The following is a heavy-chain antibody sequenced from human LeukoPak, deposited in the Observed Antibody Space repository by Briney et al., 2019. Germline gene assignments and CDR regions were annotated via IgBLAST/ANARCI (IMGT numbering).Heavy chain of an antibody. CDR2: IRSKAYGGTT. D-gene: IGHD3-22*01. CDR1: GFTFGDYA. J-gene: IGHJ4*02. CDR3: TRGSGSRWRY. V-gene: IGHV3-49*04. Sequence: GGSLRLSCTASGFTFGDYAMSWVRQAPGKGLEWVGFIRSKAYGGTTEYAASVKGRFTISRDDSKSIAYLQMNSLKTEDTAVYYCTRGSGSRWRYWGQGTLVTVSS.